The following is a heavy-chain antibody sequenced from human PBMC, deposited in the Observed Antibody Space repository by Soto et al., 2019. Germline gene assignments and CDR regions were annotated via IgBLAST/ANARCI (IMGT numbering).Heavy chain of an antibody. Sequence: PGGSLRLSCAASEFTVSSNYMSWVRQAPGKGLEWVSVIYSGGSTYYADSVKGRFTISRDNSKNTLYLQMNSLRAEDTAVYHCARDDYGDRYDYWGQGTLVTVSS. CDR1: EFTVSSNY. V-gene: IGHV3-53*01. D-gene: IGHD4-17*01. CDR3: ARDDYGDRYDY. CDR2: IYSGGST. J-gene: IGHJ4*02.